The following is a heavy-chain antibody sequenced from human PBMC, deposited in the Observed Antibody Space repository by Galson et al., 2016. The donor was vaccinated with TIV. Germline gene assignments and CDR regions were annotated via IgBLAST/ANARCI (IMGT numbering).Heavy chain of an antibody. CDR1: GFTFGTYS. V-gene: IGHV3-48*01. D-gene: IGHD6-13*01. CDR3: ARGFSSYYFDY. CDR2: ISSSSTIL. Sequence: LRLSCAASGFTFGTYSMNWVRQAPGKGLEWVSYISSSSTILYYAESVKGRFTISRDNFKNTLYLQMSSLRTEDTAVYYCARGFSSYYFDYWGQGTLVTVSS. J-gene: IGHJ4*02.